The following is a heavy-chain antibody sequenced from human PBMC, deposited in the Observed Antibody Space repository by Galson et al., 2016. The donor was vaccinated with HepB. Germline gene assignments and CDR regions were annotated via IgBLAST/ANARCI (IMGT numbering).Heavy chain of an antibody. CDR3: TRNAGHDFWSGPADY. V-gene: IGHV3-49*04. CDR2: IRSKAYGATT. D-gene: IGHD3-3*01. CDR1: GFTFSSYA. J-gene: IGHJ4*02. Sequence: SLRLSCAASGFTFSSYAMSWVRQAPGKGLEWVALIRSKAYGATTEYAASVQGRFSVSRDNSKSIAFLEMNSLKTEDTAVYYCTRNAGHDFWSGPADYWGQGITVAVSS.